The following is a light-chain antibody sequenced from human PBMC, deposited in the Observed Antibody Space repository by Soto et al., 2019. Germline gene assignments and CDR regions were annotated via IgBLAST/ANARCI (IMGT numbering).Light chain of an antibody. CDR3: QVWDGSSDQQV. CDR1: NIGSES. J-gene: IGLJ3*02. CDR2: YDS. Sequence: SYELTQPPSMSVAPGKTATITCGGNNIGSESVHWYQQKPGQAPVLVIYYDSARPSGIPERFSGSNSGNTATLSITRVEAGDEADYFCQVWDGSSDQQVFGGGTKLTVL. V-gene: IGLV3-21*04.